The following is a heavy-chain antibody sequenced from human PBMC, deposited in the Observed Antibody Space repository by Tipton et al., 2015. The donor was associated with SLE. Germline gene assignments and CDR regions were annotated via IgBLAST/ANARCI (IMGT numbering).Heavy chain of an antibody. CDR2: IYHTGST. CDR3: ARGHCSSNSCYYYRPDDYYSMDV. D-gene: IGHD2-2*01. CDR1: GDSISSSNW. V-gene: IGHV4-4*02. J-gene: IGHJ6*02. Sequence: SLRLSCAVSGDSISSSNWWSWVRQPPGKGLEWIGDIYHTGSTNYNPSLKSRVTISVDKSNNQFSLKLSSVTAADTAVYYCARGHCSSNSCYYYRPDDYYSMDVWGQGTTVTVSS.